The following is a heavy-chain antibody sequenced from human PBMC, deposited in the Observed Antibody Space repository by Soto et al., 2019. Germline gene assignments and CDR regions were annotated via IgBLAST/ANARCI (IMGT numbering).Heavy chain of an antibody. CDR3: AKVGVMGYYFDY. D-gene: IGHD3-16*01. J-gene: IGHJ4*02. Sequence: GGSLRLSCAAAGFTFSTYRMNWVRQAPGKGLEWVSYINSNSDNTYYADSVKGRFTISRDNSKNTLYLQMNSLRAEDTAVYYCAKVGVMGYYFDYWGPGTLVTVSS. CDR1: GFTFSTYR. CDR2: INSNSDNT. V-gene: IGHV3-48*01.